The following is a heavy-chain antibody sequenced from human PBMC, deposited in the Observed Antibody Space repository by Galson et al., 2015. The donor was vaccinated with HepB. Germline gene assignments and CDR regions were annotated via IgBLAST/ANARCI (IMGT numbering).Heavy chain of an antibody. CDR3: AKDLRSGYDFNSFSIDY. D-gene: IGHD5-12*01. V-gene: IGHV3-23*01. Sequence: SLRLSCAASGFTFSSYAMSWVHQAPGKGLEWVSAISGSGGSTYYADSVKGRFTISRDNSKNTLYLQMNSLRAEDTAVYYCAKDLRSGYDFNSFSIDYWGQGTLVTVSS. J-gene: IGHJ4*02. CDR1: GFTFSSYA. CDR2: ISGSGGST.